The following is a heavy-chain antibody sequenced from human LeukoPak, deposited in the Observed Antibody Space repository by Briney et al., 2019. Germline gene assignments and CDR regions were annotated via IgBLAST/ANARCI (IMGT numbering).Heavy chain of an antibody. D-gene: IGHD3-10*01. J-gene: IGHJ2*01. V-gene: IGHV3-7*03. CDR2: IKQDGSEK. CDR3: ARESGDNWYFDL. CDR1: GFTFSSYA. Sequence: PGGSLRLSCAASGFTFSSYAMSWVRQAPGKGLEWVANIKQDGSEKYYVDSVKGRFTISRDNAKNSLYLQMNSLRAEDTAVYYCARESGDNWYFDLWGRGTLVTVSS.